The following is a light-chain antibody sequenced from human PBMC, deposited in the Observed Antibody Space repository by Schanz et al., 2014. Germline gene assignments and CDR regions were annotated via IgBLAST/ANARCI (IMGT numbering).Light chain of an antibody. CDR1: SSDIGGYNY. J-gene: IGLJ3*02. CDR2: EVS. Sequence: QSALTQPPSASGSPGQSVTISCTGSSSDIGGYNYVSWYQQHPGKAPKLMIYEVSKRPSGVPDRFSGSKSGNTASLTVSGLQAEDEADYYCSSFGGSNNPPWVFGGGTKVTVL. CDR3: SSFGGSNNPPWV. V-gene: IGLV2-8*01.